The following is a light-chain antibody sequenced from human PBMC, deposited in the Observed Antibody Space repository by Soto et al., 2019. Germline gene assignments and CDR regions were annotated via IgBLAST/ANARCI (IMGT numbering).Light chain of an antibody. CDR3: QQYNNSSIT. J-gene: IGKJ5*01. Sequence: ELVMTQSPATLAVSPGERTTLSCTASQSVSSNLEWYQQKTGQAPRVLIYGASTRTTGIPARFSGSGSGTEFTLTISSLPSEDFEVYYCQQYNNSSITFGQGTQLEIK. V-gene: IGKV3-15*01. CDR2: GAS. CDR1: QSVSSN.